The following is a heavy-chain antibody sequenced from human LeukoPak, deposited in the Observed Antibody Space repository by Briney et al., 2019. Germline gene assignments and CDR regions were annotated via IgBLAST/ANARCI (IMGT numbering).Heavy chain of an antibody. CDR2: IYTSGST. Sequence: SETLSLTCTVSGGSISSYYWSWIRQPAGKGLEWIGRIYTSGSTNYNPSLKSRVTMSVDTSRNQFSLKLSSVTAADTAVYYCARVLQVGARYGRYFDYWGQGTLVTVSS. J-gene: IGHJ4*02. CDR3: ARVLQVGARYGRYFDY. V-gene: IGHV4-4*07. D-gene: IGHD1-26*01. CDR1: GGSISSYY.